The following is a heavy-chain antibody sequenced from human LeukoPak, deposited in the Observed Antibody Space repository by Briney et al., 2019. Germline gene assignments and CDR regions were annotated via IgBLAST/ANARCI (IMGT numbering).Heavy chain of an antibody. Sequence: PGGSLRLSCAASGFTFSSYSMNWVRQAPGKGLEWVSSISSSSSYIYYADSVKGRFTISRDNSKNTLYLQMNSLRAEDTAVYYCARAKWFGELLGAFDIWGQGTMVTVSS. V-gene: IGHV3-21*01. J-gene: IGHJ3*02. D-gene: IGHD3-10*01. CDR3: ARAKWFGELLGAFDI. CDR1: GFTFSSYS. CDR2: ISSSSSYI.